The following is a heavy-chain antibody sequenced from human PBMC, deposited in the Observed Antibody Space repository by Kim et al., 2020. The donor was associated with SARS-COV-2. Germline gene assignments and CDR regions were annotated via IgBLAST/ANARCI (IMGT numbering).Heavy chain of an antibody. CDR3: AKIGAAAGRGLFYYYGMDV. V-gene: IGHV3-23*01. J-gene: IGHJ6*02. CDR2: ISGSGGST. CDR1: GFTFSSYA. D-gene: IGHD6-13*01. Sequence: GGSLRLSCAASGFTFSSYAMSWVRQAPGKGLEWVSAISGSGGSTYYADSVKGRFTISRDNSKNTLYLQMNSLRAEDTAVYYCAKIGAAAGRGLFYYYGMDVWGQGTTVTVSS.